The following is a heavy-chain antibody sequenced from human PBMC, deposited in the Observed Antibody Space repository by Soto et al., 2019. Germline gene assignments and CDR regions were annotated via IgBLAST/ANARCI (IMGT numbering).Heavy chain of an antibody. Sequence: QVRLVESGGDLVKPGESLRLSCVASGFTFIDYYMNWVRQAPGKGLEWVSYISSTGKNIYYSDSVKGRFIVSRDNAKNSLFLQMNSLTVDDTAIYYCGRSHGAGSYWGRGTWVTVSS. D-gene: IGHD4-17*01. V-gene: IGHV3-11*01. CDR2: ISSTGKNI. CDR1: GFTFIDYY. CDR3: GRSHGAGSY. J-gene: IGHJ4*02.